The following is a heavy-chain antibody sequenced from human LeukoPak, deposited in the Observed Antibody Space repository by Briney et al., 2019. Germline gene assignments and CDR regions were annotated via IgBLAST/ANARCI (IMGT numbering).Heavy chain of an antibody. CDR1: GFTFSSYS. CDR3: AKDGVRYSSGQGYFDL. CDR2: ISSSSSTI. D-gene: IGHD6-19*01. Sequence: GGSLRLSCAASGFTFSSYSMNWVRQAPGKGLEWVSYISSSSSTIYYADSVKGRFTISRDNAKNSLYLQMNSLRAEDTAVYYCAKDGVRYSSGQGYFDLWGRGTLVTVSS. V-gene: IGHV3-48*04. J-gene: IGHJ2*01.